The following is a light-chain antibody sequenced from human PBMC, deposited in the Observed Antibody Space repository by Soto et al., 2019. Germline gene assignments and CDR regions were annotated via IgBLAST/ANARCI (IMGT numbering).Light chain of an antibody. Sequence: QSVLTQPPSVSGAPGQRVTISCTGSSSNIGAGHVVHWYQQFPGRAPNLLIYGSSNRPSGVPDRFSGSKSGTSASLAITGLQAEYEPDYYCQSYDNSLSASVFGGGTKLTVL. J-gene: IGLJ2*01. CDR2: GSS. CDR1: SSNIGAGHV. V-gene: IGLV1-40*01. CDR3: QSYDNSLSASV.